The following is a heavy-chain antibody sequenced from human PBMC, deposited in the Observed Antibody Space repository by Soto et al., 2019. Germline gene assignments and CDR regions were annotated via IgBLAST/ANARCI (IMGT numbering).Heavy chain of an antibody. Sequence: EVQLVESGGGLVQPGGSLRLSCGASGLTFSSCEMNWVRQAPGKGLEWVSYIGTRGTTKYYADSVRGRFTVSRDNTKSSQFLQLNSLRAEDTAVYLCAGPYCSNGVWHLGLSDYWGQGTLVTVSS. CDR3: AGPYCSNGVWHLGLSDY. J-gene: IGHJ4*02. CDR1: GLTFSSCE. V-gene: IGHV3-48*03. CDR2: IGTRGTTK. D-gene: IGHD2-8*01.